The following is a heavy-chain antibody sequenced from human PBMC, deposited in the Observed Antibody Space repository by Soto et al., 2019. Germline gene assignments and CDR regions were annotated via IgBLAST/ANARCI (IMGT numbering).Heavy chain of an antibody. J-gene: IGHJ6*02. CDR3: ARYYHGMDV. CDR2: IDPSDSYT. CDR1: GYNFTTYW. Sequence: PGESLKISCKGSGYNFTTYWISWVRQMPGKGLEWMGRIDPSDSYTNYSPSFQGQVTISADKSISTAYLQWSSLKASDSAMYYCARYYHGMDVWGQGTTVTVSS. V-gene: IGHV5-10-1*04.